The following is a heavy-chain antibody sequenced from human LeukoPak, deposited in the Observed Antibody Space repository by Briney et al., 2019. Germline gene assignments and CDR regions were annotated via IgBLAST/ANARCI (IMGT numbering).Heavy chain of an antibody. Sequence: PSETLSLTCTVSGGSISSYYWSWIRQPPGKGLEWIGYIYYSGSTNYNPSLKSRVTISVDTSKNQFSLKLSSVTAADTAVYYCARQPQHSDAFDIWGQGTMVTVSS. J-gene: IGHJ3*02. V-gene: IGHV4-59*08. CDR3: ARQPQHSDAFDI. CDR2: IYYSGST. CDR1: GGSISSYY. D-gene: IGHD3-3*02.